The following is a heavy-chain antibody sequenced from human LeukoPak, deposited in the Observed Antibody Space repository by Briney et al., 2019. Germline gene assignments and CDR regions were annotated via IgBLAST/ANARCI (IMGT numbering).Heavy chain of an antibody. CDR3: ARSVTSGYCSSTSCYYYYYYGMDV. J-gene: IGHJ6*02. CDR1: GYTFTSYD. CDR2: MNPNSGNT. D-gene: IGHD2-2*01. Sequence: APVKVSCKASGYTFTSYDINWVRQATGQGLEWMGWMNPNSGNTGYAQKFQGRVTMTRNTSISTAYMELSSLRSEDTAVYYCARSVTSGYCSSTSCYYYYYYGMDVWGQGTTVTVSS. V-gene: IGHV1-8*01.